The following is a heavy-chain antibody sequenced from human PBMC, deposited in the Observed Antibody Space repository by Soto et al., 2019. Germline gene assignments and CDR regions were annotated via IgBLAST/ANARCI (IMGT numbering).Heavy chain of an antibody. V-gene: IGHV3-21*01. CDR1: GFTFSSYS. Sequence: PGGSLRLSCAASGFTFSSYSMNWVRQAPGKGLEWVSSISSSSSYIYYADSVKGRFTISRDNAKNSLYLQMNSLRAEDTAVYYCARTPGQYSSGWYWYFQHWGQGTLVTVSS. CDR2: ISSSSSYI. J-gene: IGHJ1*01. CDR3: ARTPGQYSSGWYWYFQH. D-gene: IGHD6-19*01.